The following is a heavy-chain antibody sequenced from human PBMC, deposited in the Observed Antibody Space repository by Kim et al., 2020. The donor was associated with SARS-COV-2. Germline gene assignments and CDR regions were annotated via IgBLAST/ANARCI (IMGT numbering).Heavy chain of an antibody. V-gene: IGHV3-30*04. D-gene: IGHD4-4*01. CDR2: ISYDGSNK. CDR3: AREATVTTRWFDP. J-gene: IGHJ5*02. CDR1: GFTFSSYA. Sequence: GGSLRLSCAASGFTFSSYAMHWVRQAPGKGLEWVAVISYDGSNKYYADSVKGRFTISRDNSKNTLYLQMNSLRAEDTAVYYCAREATVTTRWFDPWGQGT.